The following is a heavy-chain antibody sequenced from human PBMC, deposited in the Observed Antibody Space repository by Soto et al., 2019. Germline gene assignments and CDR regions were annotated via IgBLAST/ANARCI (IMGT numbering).Heavy chain of an antibody. V-gene: IGHV1-69*02. CDR2: IIPMLPVT. D-gene: IGHD2-2*01. CDR3: SIGSWSAETFDV. Sequence: QVHLIQSGAEVKKPGSSVKVSCKAAGGTFNTYTXXXXRPAPGHGLEWMGRIIPMLPVTNSAQKFQGRLTLTAHKSTGXXXMXLTSLTSDDTAVYYCSIGSWSAETFDVWGQGTMVTVSS. CDR1: GGTFNTYT. J-gene: IGHJ3*01.